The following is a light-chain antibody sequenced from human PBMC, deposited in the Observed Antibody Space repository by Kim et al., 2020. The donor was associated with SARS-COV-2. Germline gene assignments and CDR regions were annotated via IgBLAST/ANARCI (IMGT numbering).Light chain of an antibody. V-gene: IGKV1-33*01. J-gene: IGKJ5*01. CDR1: RDIFDY. Sequence: DRVTITCQASRDIFDYINWYQHKPGQAPKLLIYDASNKEPGVPLRFSGSGSGTNFTFTITSLQAEDFATYYCQHNPESHDDFSVTFGQGTRLEIK. CDR2: DAS. CDR3: QHNPESHDDFSVT.